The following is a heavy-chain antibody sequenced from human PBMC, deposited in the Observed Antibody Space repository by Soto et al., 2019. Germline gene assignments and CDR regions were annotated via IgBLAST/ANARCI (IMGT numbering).Heavy chain of an antibody. Sequence: PSETLSLTCTVSGGSISSSSYYWGGIRQPPGKGMEWIGSIYYSGSTYYNPSLKSRVTISVDTSKNQFSLKLSSVTAADTAVYYCARAEGGPVAATSRYFDYWGQGTLVT. CDR3: ARAEGGPVAATSRYFDY. J-gene: IGHJ4*02. V-gene: IGHV4-39*01. CDR2: IYYSGST. D-gene: IGHD2-15*01. CDR1: GGSISSSSYY.